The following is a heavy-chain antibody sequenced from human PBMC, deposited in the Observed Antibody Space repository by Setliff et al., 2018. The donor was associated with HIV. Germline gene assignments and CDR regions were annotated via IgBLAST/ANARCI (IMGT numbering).Heavy chain of an antibody. J-gene: IGHJ3*02. Sequence: KPSETLSLTCTVSGGSISSHYWIWIRQPPGKGLEWIGYIHYSGATNYNPSLKSRVTISLDTSRTQFSLRLSSVTAADMAVYYCARHSPNVGVRGDAFDIWGQGTVVTVSS. V-gene: IGHV4-59*08. D-gene: IGHD2-8*01. CDR3: ARHSPNVGVRGDAFDI. CDR1: GGSISSHY. CDR2: IHYSGAT.